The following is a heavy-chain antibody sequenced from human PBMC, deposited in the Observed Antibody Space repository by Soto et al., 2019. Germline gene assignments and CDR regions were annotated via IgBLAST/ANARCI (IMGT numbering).Heavy chain of an antibody. Sequence: GGSLRLSCAASGFTFSSYSMNWVRQAPGKGLEWVSSISSSSSYIYYADSVKGRFTISRDNAKNSLYLQMNSLRAEDTAVYYCARDYNDYVWGSYRYTKGSAFDYWGQGTLVTVSS. V-gene: IGHV3-21*01. J-gene: IGHJ4*02. CDR2: ISSSSSYI. CDR3: ARDYNDYVWGSYRYTKGSAFDY. D-gene: IGHD3-16*02. CDR1: GFTFSSYS.